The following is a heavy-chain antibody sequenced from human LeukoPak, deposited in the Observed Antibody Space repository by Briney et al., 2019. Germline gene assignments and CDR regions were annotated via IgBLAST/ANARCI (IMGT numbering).Heavy chain of an antibody. V-gene: IGHV4-61*02. CDR2: TYNTGST. J-gene: IGHJ4*02. D-gene: IGHD1-26*01. CDR1: GASMSSVSNF. CDR3: AAGAYSGSYISFDY. Sequence: SETLSLTCSVSGASMSSVSNFWCWIRQSAEKGLEWIGRTYNTGSTNYNPSFKGRVTISIDTSKNQFSLNLSSVTAADTAVYYCAAGAYSGSYISFDYWGQGALVTVSS.